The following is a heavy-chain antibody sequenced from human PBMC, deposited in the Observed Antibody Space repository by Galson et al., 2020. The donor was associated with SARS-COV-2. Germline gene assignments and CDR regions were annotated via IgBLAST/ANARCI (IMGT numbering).Heavy chain of an antibody. Sequence: LETLSLTCAVYGGSFSGYYWSWIRQPPGKGLEWIGEINSSGSTNYTPSLKSRVTISVDTSKNPFSLKLSSVTAADTAVYSCAGEENFFLVGTATRMCYFDYWGRGTLATVSS. J-gene: IGHJ4*02. CDR2: INSSGST. CDR3: AGEENFFLVGTATRMCYFDY. D-gene: IGHD2-21*02. V-gene: IGHV4-34*01. CDR1: GGSFSGYY.